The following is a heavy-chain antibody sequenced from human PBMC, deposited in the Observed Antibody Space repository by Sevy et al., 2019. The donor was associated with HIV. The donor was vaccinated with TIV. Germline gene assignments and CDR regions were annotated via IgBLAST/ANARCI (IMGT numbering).Heavy chain of an antibody. J-gene: IGHJ4*02. CDR1: GFTFNNYW. D-gene: IGHD7-27*01. CDR3: ARSWDYWGQMGY. Sequence: GGSLRLSCAASGFTFNNYWMTWVRQAPGKGLEWVANIKQDGSDKYYMESVKGRLNISRDNTKNSLYLQLNSLGAEDTAGYYCARSWDYWGQMGYWGQGTLVTVSS. CDR2: IKQDGSDK. V-gene: IGHV3-7*03.